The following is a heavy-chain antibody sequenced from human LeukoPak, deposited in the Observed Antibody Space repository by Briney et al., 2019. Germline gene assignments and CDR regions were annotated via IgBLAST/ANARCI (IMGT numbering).Heavy chain of an antibody. V-gene: IGHV4-34*01. CDR2: INHSGST. J-gene: IGHJ4*02. CDR1: GGSFSGYY. CDR3: ARGQSAFTIFGVVTTYFDY. D-gene: IGHD3-3*01. Sequence: KPSETLSLTCAVYGGSFSGYYWSWIRQPPGKGLEWIGEINHSGSTNYNPSLKSRVTISVDTFKNQFSLKLSSVTAADTAVYYCARGQSAFTIFGVVTTYFDYWGQGTLVTVSS.